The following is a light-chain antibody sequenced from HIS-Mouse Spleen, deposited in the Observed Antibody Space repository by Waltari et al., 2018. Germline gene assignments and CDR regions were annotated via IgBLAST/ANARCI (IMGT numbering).Light chain of an antibody. V-gene: IGLV1-40*01. CDR2: GNS. J-gene: IGLJ1*01. Sequence: QSVLTQPPSVSGAPGQRVTISCTGSSSNIGAGYDVHWYQQLPGTAPKLLIYGNSNRPAGVPDRVAGSKSGTAASLAITGLQAEDEADYYGQSYDSSLSGSKVFGTGTKVTVL. CDR1: SSNIGAGYD. CDR3: QSYDSSLSGSKV.